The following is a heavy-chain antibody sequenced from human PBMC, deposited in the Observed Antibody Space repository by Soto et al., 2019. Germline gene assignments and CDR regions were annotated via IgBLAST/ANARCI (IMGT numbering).Heavy chain of an antibody. Sequence: SSTVSGGTICIYDVSGIRKHTGKGLEWIGYIYYSGSTNYNPSLKSRVTISVDTSKNQFSLKLSSVTAADTAVYYCARAVYYDILTGSPNWSDPRGQGTLVTVSS. CDR2: IYYSGST. V-gene: IGHV4-59*01. CDR1: GGTICIYD. J-gene: IGHJ5*02. CDR3: ARAVYYDILTGSPNWSDP. D-gene: IGHD3-9*01.